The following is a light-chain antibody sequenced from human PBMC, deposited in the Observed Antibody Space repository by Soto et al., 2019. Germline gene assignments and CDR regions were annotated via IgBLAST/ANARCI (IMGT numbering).Light chain of an antibody. V-gene: IGLV1-40*01. Sequence: QSVLTQPPSVSGAPGQRVTISCTGSSSNIGAGYDVHWYQQLPGTAPKLLIYGNSNRPSGVPDRFSGSKYGTSASLAITGRQAEDEADYYCQSYDSSLSGFVVFGGGTKLTVL. CDR2: GNS. CDR3: QSYDSSLSGFVV. CDR1: SSNIGAGYD. J-gene: IGLJ2*01.